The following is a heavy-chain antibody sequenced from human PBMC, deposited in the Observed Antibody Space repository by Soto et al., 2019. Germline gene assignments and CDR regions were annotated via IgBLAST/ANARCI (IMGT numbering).Heavy chain of an antibody. D-gene: IGHD6-19*01. CDR2: ISSSSSYI. V-gene: IGHV3-21*01. CDR1: GFTFSSYS. Sequence: LRLSCAASGFTFSSYSMNWVRQAPGKGLEWVSSISSSSSYIYYADSVKGRFTISRDNAKNSLYLQMNSLRAEDTAVYYCARGGVAGIVDYWGQGTLVTVSS. J-gene: IGHJ4*02. CDR3: ARGGVAGIVDY.